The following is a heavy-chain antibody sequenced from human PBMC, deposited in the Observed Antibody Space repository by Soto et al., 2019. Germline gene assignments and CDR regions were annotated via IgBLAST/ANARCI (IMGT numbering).Heavy chain of an antibody. Sequence: EVQLVESGGGLVKPGGSLRLSCAASGFTFSSYSMNWVRQAPGKGLEWVSSISSSSSYIYYADSVKGRFTISRDNAKNSLYRQMNRLRAEDTAVYYCARDLAYHEGYWGQGTLVTVSS. CDR1: GFTFSSYS. D-gene: IGHD2-21*01. CDR2: ISSSSSYI. V-gene: IGHV3-21*01. CDR3: ARDLAYHEGY. J-gene: IGHJ4*02.